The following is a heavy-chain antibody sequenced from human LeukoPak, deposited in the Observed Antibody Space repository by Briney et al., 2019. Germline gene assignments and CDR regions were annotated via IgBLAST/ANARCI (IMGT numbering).Heavy chain of an antibody. Sequence: PGGSLRLSCAASGFTFSTSWMTWVSQAPGKGLDWLGNINPDGSRRNYVDSVKGRFTFSTDNAKNSLFLQMNSLTAEDTAVFYCARDSGSNAFDIWGQGTMVTVSS. CDR1: GFTFSTSW. CDR2: INPDGSRR. CDR3: ARDSGSNAFDI. V-gene: IGHV3-7*01. J-gene: IGHJ3*02. D-gene: IGHD5-12*01.